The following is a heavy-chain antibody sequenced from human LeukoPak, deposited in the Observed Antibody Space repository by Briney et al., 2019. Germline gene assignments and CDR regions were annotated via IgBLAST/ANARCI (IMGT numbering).Heavy chain of an antibody. Sequence: SETLSLTCIVSGGSISSANYCWSWIRQPAGKGLEWIGHIHTSGSTNYNPSLKSRVTISVDTSKNQFSLKLSSVTAADTALYYCARGAQAGYYYYYMDVWGKGTTVTVSS. CDR1: GGSISSANYC. CDR2: IHTSGST. J-gene: IGHJ6*03. CDR3: ARGAQAGYYYYYMDV. V-gene: IGHV4-61*09.